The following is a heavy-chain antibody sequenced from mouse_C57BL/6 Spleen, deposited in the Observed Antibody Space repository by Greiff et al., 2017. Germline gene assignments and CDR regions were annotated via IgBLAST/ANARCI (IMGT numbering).Heavy chain of an antibody. Sequence: VQLQQSGPELVKPGASVKISCKASGYAFSSSWMNWVKQRPGKGLEWIGRIYPGDGDTNYNGKFKGKATLTADKSSSTAYMQLSSLTSADSAVYFCARDYGYYFDYWGQGTTLTVSS. V-gene: IGHV1-82*01. CDR3: ARDYGYYFDY. CDR1: GYAFSSSW. D-gene: IGHD1-1*01. CDR2: IYPGDGDT. J-gene: IGHJ2*01.